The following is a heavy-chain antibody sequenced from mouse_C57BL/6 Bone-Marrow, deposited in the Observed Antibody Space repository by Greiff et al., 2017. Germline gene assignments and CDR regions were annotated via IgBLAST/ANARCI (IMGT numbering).Heavy chain of an antibody. CDR2: IYPRSGNT. CDR3: ARVGLLLFDY. J-gene: IGHJ2*01. D-gene: IGHD1-1*01. V-gene: IGHV1-81*01. CDR1: GYTFTSYG. Sequence: QVQLKESGAELARPGASVKLSCKASGYTFTSYGISWVKQRTGQGLEWIGEIYPRSGNTYYNEKFKGKATLTADKSSSTAYMELRSLTSDDSAVYFCARVGLLLFDYWGQGTTLTVSS.